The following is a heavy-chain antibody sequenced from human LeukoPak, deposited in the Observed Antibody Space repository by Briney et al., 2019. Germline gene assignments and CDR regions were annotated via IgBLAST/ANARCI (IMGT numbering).Heavy chain of an antibody. D-gene: IGHD3-10*01. V-gene: IGHV4-61*02. CDR1: GGSISSGSYY. Sequence: SETLSLTCTVSGGSISSGSYYWSWIRQPAGKGLEWIGRIYTSGSTNYNPSLKSRVTISVDTSKNQFSLKLSSVTAADTAVYYCAASGAMYYYGSGSNPFDYWGQGTLVTVSS. J-gene: IGHJ4*02. CDR2: IYTSGST. CDR3: AASGAMYYYGSGSNPFDY.